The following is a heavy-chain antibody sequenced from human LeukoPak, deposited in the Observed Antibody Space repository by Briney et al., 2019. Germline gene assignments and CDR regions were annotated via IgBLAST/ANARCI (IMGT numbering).Heavy chain of an antibody. CDR3: VKVAKYYYGSETYYFFEH. J-gene: IGHJ4*02. CDR2: TYSGGRT. CDR1: GFYFANYA. V-gene: IGHV3-23*03. Sequence: GGSLRLSCAASGFYFANYAMSWVRQAPGKGLEWVSVTYSGGRTYYADSVKGRFTISRDNAKNSLDLQMNSLRVEDTGIYYCVKVAKYYYGSETYYFFEHWGQGTPVTASS. D-gene: IGHD3-10*01.